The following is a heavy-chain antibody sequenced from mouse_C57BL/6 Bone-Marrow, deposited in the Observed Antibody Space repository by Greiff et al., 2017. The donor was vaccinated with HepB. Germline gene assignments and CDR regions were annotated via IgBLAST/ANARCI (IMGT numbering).Heavy chain of an antibody. V-gene: IGHV2-9*01. CDR1: GFSLTSYG. CDR3: AKRGTTVVATDWYFDV. J-gene: IGHJ1*03. Sequence: PFLFSPSHSLSITCTVSGFSLTSYGVDWVRQPPGKGLEWLGVIWGGGSTNYNSALMSRLSISKDNSKSQVFLKMNSLQTDDTAMYYCAKRGTTVVATDWYFDVWGTGTTVTVSS. D-gene: IGHD1-1*01. CDR2: IWGGGST.